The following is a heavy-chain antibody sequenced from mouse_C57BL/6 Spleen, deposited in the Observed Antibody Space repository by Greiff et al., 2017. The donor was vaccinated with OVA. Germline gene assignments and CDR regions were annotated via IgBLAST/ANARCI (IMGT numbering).Heavy chain of an antibody. Sequence: VQLVESGAELVRPGTSVKVSCKASGYAFTNYLIEWVKQRPGQGLEWIGVINPGSGGTNYNEKFKGKATLTADKSSSTAYMQLSSLTSEDSAVYFCARGPGHDYDEGYAMDYWGQGTSVTVSS. J-gene: IGHJ4*01. D-gene: IGHD2-4*01. CDR2: INPGSGGT. V-gene: IGHV1-54*01. CDR1: GYAFTNYL. CDR3: ARGPGHDYDEGYAMDY.